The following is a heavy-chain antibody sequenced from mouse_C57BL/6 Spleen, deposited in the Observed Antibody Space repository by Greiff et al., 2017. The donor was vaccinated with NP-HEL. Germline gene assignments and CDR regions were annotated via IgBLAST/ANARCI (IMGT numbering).Heavy chain of an antibody. CDR3: ANYGNYVDYAMDY. D-gene: IGHD2-1*01. CDR2: ISYDGSN. J-gene: IGHJ4*01. CDR1: GYSITSGYY. V-gene: IGHV3-6*01. Sequence: EVKLMESGPGLVKPSQSLSLTCPVTGYSITSGYYWDWIRQFPGNKLEWMGYISYDGSNNYNPSLKNRISITRDTSKNQFFLKLNSVTTEDTATYYCANYGNYVDYAMDYWGQGTSVTVSS.